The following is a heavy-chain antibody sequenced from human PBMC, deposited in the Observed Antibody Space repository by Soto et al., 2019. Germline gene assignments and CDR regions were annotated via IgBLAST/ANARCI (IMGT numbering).Heavy chain of an antibody. J-gene: IGHJ5*02. Sequence: PSQTLSLTCAVSGDSVSINSAAWNLIRQSPSRGLEWLGRTYYRSKWYNDYAVSVKSRITINPDTSKNQFSLQLNSVTPEDTAVYYCASGGLLSSSWYWFDPWGQGTLVTVSS. CDR1: GDSVSINSAA. D-gene: IGHD6-13*01. CDR2: TYYRSKWYN. V-gene: IGHV6-1*01. CDR3: ASGGLLSSSWYWFDP.